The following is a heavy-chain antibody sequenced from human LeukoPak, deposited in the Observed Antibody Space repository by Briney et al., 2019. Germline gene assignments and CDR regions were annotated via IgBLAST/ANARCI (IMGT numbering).Heavy chain of an antibody. D-gene: IGHD2-8*01. J-gene: IGHJ5*01. CDR3: ARDGTTNRYNWFDS. Sequence: TGGSLRLSCAASGFSLSSFQMNWVRQAPGKGLEWISYISDSGTTEYYADSVKGRFTISRDNAKNSLYLQMNSQTGEDTALYYCARDGTTNRYNWFDSWGQGTLVTVSS. CDR1: GFSLSSFQ. CDR2: ISDSGTTE. V-gene: IGHV3-48*03.